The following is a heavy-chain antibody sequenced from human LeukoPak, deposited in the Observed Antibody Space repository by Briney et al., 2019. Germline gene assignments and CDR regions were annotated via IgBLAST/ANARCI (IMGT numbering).Heavy chain of an antibody. V-gene: IGHV3-48*03. J-gene: IGHJ4*02. CDR1: GFTFSSYE. D-gene: IGHD2-2*01. CDR2: ISRSGSTI. Sequence: PGGSLRLSCAASGFTFSSYEMNWVRQAPGKGREWVSYISRSGSTIYYADSVKGRFTISRDNATNSLYLQMNSLRAEDTAVYYCAKPSRPYCSSTSCNDYWGQGTLVTVSS. CDR3: AKPSRPYCSSTSCNDY.